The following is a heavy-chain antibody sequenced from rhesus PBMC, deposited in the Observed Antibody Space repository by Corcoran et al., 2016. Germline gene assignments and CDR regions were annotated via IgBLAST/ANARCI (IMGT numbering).Heavy chain of an antibody. CDR2: ISYTGGST. V-gene: IGHV3S18*01. CDR3: ARASITGTTRYGLDS. CDR1: GFSFSDYY. Sequence: EVQLVESGGGLAKPGGSLRLSCAASGFSFSDYYMYWVRQAPGKGLEWVSGISYTGGSTYYADAVKGRFTISRENAKNTLYLQMDSLRAEDTAVYYCARASITGTTRYGLDSWGQGVVVTVSS. D-gene: IGHD1-26*01. J-gene: IGHJ6*01.